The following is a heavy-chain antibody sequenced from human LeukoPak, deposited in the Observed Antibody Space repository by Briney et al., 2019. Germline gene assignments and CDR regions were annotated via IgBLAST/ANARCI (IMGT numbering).Heavy chain of an antibody. CDR2: INHSGST. CDR3: ARPGNSGTYDY. J-gene: IGHJ4*02. Sequence: SETLSLTCAVYGGSFSGYYWSWIRQPPGKGLEWIGEINHSGSTNYNPSLKSRVTISVDTSKNQFSLKLNSVTAADTAVYFCARPGNSGTYDYWGQGTLVTVSS. CDR1: GGSFSGYY. V-gene: IGHV4-34*01. D-gene: IGHD1-26*01.